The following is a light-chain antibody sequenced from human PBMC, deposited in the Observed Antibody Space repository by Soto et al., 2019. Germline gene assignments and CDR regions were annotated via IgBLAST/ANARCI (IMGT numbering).Light chain of an antibody. J-gene: IGLJ1*01. V-gene: IGLV2-8*01. CDR3: SSYAGNNNYV. CDR2: EVT. Sequence: QSLLTQPPSASVSPGQSVTFSCTGTSSDIGDYNYVSLYQQHPGKAPKLMIYEVTKRPSGVPDRFSGSKSGNTASLTVSGLQADDEADYYCSSYAGNNNYVFGTGTKVTVL. CDR1: SSDIGDYNY.